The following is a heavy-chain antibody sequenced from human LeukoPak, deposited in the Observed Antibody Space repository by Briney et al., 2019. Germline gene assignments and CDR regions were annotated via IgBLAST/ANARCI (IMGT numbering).Heavy chain of an antibody. V-gene: IGHV3-21*01. Sequence: GGSLRLSSAASGFTFSSYSMNWVRQAPGKGLEWVSSISSSSSYIYYADSVKGRFTISRDNAKNSLYLQMNSLRAEDTAVYYCARVPNYDFWSGYYTRMAWYFDLWGRGTLVTVSS. J-gene: IGHJ2*01. CDR2: ISSSSSYI. D-gene: IGHD3-3*01. CDR3: ARVPNYDFWSGYYTRMAWYFDL. CDR1: GFTFSSYS.